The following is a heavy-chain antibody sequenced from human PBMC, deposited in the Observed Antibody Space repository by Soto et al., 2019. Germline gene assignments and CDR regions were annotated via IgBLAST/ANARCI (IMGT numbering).Heavy chain of an antibody. V-gene: IGHV3-73*01. CDR3: TRITDGTDYNYYGMVV. Sequence: QLVESGGGLVQPGGSLTLSCAASGLTFSGSAMHWVRQTSGKGLEWVGRIRSKAKSYATAYAASVNGRFTISRDDSKNTAYLQMNSLKTEDTAVYYCTRITDGTDYNYYGMVVWGQGTTVTVSS. CDR2: IRSKAKSYAT. CDR1: GLTFSGSA. J-gene: IGHJ6*02.